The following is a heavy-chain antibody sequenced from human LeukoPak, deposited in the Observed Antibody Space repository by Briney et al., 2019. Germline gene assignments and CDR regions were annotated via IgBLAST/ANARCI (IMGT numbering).Heavy chain of an antibody. V-gene: IGHV3-11*04. J-gene: IGHJ4*02. CDR1: GFRFSDYY. CDR2: ISYSGNPI. Sequence: GGSLRLSCGASGFRFSDYYMAWIRQAPGKGLEWISYISYSGNPIDYADSMKGRFTISRDNAKNSLYLQMDSLRVEDTAVYYCARGLYSYDYWGQGTLVTVSS. D-gene: IGHD3-16*01. CDR3: ARGLYSYDY.